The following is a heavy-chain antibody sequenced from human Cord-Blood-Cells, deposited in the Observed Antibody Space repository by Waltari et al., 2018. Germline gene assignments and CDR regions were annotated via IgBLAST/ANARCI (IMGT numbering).Heavy chain of an antibody. CDR2: ISAYNGNT. V-gene: IGHV1-18*04. CDR3: ARDRRWTGSSWYYYYYMDV. D-gene: IGHD6-13*01. Sequence: QVQLVQSGAEVKKPGASVKVSCKASGYTFTSYGISWVRQAPGQGLEWMGWISAYNGNTNYAQKLQGRVTMTTDTSTSTAYMELRSLRSDDTAEYYCARDRRWTGSSWYYYYYMDVWGKGTTVTVSS. J-gene: IGHJ6*03. CDR1: GYTFTSYG.